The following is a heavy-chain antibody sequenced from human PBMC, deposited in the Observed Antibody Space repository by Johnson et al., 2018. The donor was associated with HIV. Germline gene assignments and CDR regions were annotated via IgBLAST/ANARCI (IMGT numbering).Heavy chain of an antibody. Sequence: QVQLVESGGGVVHPGGSLRLSCAASGFTFSTFAIHWVRQAPGKGLDCVAVISYDGINKYYADSVKGRFTISRDSSKNTLYLQMNSLRAEDTAVYYCAKDQGIVGATVFDIGGYVEAFDIWGQGTTVTVSS. CDR1: GFTFSTFA. CDR3: AKDQGIVGATVFDIGGYVEAFDI. J-gene: IGHJ3*02. V-gene: IGHV3-30-3*01. D-gene: IGHD1-26*01. CDR2: ISYDGINK.